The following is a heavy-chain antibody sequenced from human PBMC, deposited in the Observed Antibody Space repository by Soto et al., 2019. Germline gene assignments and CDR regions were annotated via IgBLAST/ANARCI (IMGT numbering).Heavy chain of an antibody. V-gene: IGHV6-1*01. CDR1: GDSVSSNTAS. CDR2: AYFRSKWYN. Sequence: SQTLSLTCAISGDSVSSNTASWNWIRQSPSRGLGWLGRAYFRSKWYNDYAVSVKSRIIINPDTSNNQFSLQLNSVTPEDTAVYFCAKGDNLGPKTGYAFDPWGQGIMVTVSS. D-gene: IGHD5-12*01. J-gene: IGHJ5*02. CDR3: AKGDNLGPKTGYAFDP.